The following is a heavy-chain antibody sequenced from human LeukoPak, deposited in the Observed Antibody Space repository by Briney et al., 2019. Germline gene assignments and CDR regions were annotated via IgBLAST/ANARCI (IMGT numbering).Heavy chain of an antibody. Sequence: PGRSLRLSCAASGFTFSSYAMHWVRQAPGKGLEWVAVISYDGSNKYYADSVKGRFTISRDNSKNTLYLQMNSLRAEDTAVYYCTDSSDVGYWGQGTLVTVSS. D-gene: IGHD3-22*01. CDR1: GFTFSSYA. J-gene: IGHJ4*02. CDR2: ISYDGSNK. V-gene: IGHV3-30-3*01. CDR3: TDSSDVGY.